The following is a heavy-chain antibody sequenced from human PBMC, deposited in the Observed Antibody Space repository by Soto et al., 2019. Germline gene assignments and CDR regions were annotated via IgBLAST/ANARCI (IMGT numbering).Heavy chain of an antibody. Sequence: EVQLVESGGGLVQPGGSLRLSCAASGFTFSSYWMHWVRQAPGKGLVWVSHINIDGSTTNYAGSVKGRFTISRDNAKTTLYLQMNSLRDEDTAVYYCARGGRGSDYWGQGTLVTVSS. V-gene: IGHV3-74*01. J-gene: IGHJ4*02. CDR2: INIDGSTT. CDR3: ARGGRGSDY. D-gene: IGHD3-10*01. CDR1: GFTFSSYW.